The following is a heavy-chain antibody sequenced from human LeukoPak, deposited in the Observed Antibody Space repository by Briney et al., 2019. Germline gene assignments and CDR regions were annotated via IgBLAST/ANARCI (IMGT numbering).Heavy chain of an antibody. CDR3: ARVTTGDYYDSSGIYYFDY. D-gene: IGHD3-22*01. CDR2: IYHSGST. CDR1: GGSISSGGYS. V-gene: IGHV4-30-2*01. Sequence: SETLSLTCAVSGGSISSGGYSWSWIRQPPGKGLEWIGYIYHSGSTYYNPSLKSRVTISVDRSKNQFSLKLSSVTAADTAVYYCARVTTGDYYDSSGIYYFDYWGQGTLVTVSS. J-gene: IGHJ4*02.